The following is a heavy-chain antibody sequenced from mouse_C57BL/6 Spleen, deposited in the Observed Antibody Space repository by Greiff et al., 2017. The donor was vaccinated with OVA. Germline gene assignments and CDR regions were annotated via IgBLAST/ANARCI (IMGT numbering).Heavy chain of an antibody. V-gene: IGHV1-52*01. CDR3: ARCSYGGYYAMDY. D-gene: IGHD1-1*01. CDR2: IDPSDSET. Sequence: VQLQQPGAELVRPGSSVKLSCKASGYTFTSYWMHWVKQRPIQGLEWIGNIDPSDSETHYNQKFKDKATVTVDKSSSTAYMQLSSLTSEDSAVYYCARCSYGGYYAMDYWGQGTSVTVSS. J-gene: IGHJ4*01. CDR1: GYTFTSYW.